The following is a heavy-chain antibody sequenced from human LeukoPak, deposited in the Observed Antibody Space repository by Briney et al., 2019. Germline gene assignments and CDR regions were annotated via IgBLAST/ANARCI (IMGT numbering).Heavy chain of an antibody. CDR2: IYWDDDK. CDR3: VRIQREMGTIKYYFDY. J-gene: IGHJ4*02. CDR1: GFSLDTSGVG. D-gene: IGHD5-24*01. V-gene: IGHV2-5*02. Sequence: SGPTLVNPAQTLTLTCSFSGFSLDTSGVGVGWIRQPPGKALEWLALIYWDDDKRFSSSLKSRLSITKDTSKDQVVLTLTNMDPVDTATYYRVRIQREMGTIKYYFDYWGQGTLVTVSS.